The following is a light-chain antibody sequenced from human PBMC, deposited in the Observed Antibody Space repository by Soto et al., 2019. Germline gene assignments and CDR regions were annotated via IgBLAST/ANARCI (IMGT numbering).Light chain of an antibody. CDR1: QSVTTW. Sequence: DVHLTQSPSTLSAYVGDRVTITCRANQSVTTWLAWYQQKPGTAPKLLIYDASNLEAGVPSRFSGSGSGTEFTLTITSLQPDDCATYYCQQYSSYWNTFGQGTKVDI. J-gene: IGKJ2*01. CDR2: DAS. CDR3: QQYSSYWNT. V-gene: IGKV1-5*01.